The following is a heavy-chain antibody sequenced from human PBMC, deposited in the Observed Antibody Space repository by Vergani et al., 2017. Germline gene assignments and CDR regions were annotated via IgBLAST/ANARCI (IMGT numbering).Heavy chain of an antibody. J-gene: IGHJ6*02. CDR3: AKVLAKQQLVRLGDYYYGMDV. CDR1: GFTFSSYG. CDR2: ISYDGSNK. V-gene: IGHV3-30*18. D-gene: IGHD6-13*01. Sequence: QVQLVESGGGVVQPGRSLRLSCAASGFTFSSYGMHWVRQAPGKGLEWVAVISYDGSNKYYADSVKGRFTISRDNSKNTLYLQMNSLRAEDTAVYYCAKVLAKQQLVRLGDYYYGMDVWGQGTTVTVSS.